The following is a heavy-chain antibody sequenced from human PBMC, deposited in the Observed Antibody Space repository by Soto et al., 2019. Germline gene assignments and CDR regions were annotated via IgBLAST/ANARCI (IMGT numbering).Heavy chain of an antibody. J-gene: IGHJ5*02. CDR2: IYYRGST. D-gene: IGHD6-6*01. CDR1: GGSISSGDYY. Sequence: PSETLSLTCTVSGGSISSGDYYWIWIRQPPGKGLEWIGYIYYRGSTYYTPSLRSRVTISVDTSKNQFSMKLSSVTAADTAVYYWAGEVYVNWFDPWGQGTLVTVSS. V-gene: IGHV4-30-4*01. CDR3: AGEVYVNWFDP.